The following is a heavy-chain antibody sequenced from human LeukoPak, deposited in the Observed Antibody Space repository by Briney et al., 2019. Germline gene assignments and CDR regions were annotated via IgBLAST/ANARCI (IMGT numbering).Heavy chain of an antibody. Sequence: GGSLRLSCAASGFTFSSYSMNWVRQAPGKGLEWVSSISSSSSYIYYADSVKGRFTISRDNAKNSLYLQMNSLRAEDTAVYYCARSSGGRSGWYFDFDYWGQGTLVTVSS. J-gene: IGHJ4*02. CDR1: GFTFSSYS. CDR2: ISSSSSYI. CDR3: ARSSGGRSGWYFDFDY. D-gene: IGHD6-19*01. V-gene: IGHV3-21*01.